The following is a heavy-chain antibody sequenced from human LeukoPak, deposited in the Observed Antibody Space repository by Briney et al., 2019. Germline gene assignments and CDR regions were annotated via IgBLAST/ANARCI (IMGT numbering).Heavy chain of an antibody. Sequence: ASVKVSYKASGYTFSGYYMHWVRQAPGQGLEWMGWINPNSGGTNYAQKFQGRVTMTRDTSISTAYMELSRLRSDDTAVYYCARGYPLSTTAAGTYFQHWGQGTLVTVSS. CDR1: GYTFSGYY. CDR3: ARGYPLSTTAAGTYFQH. D-gene: IGHD6-13*01. V-gene: IGHV1-2*02. CDR2: INPNSGGT. J-gene: IGHJ1*01.